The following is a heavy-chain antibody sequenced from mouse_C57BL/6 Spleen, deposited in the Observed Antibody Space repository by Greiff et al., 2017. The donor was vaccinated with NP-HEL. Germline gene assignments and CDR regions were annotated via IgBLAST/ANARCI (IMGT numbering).Heavy chain of an antibody. CDR3: ARDWDVDY. CDR1: GYTFTSYT. D-gene: IGHD4-1*01. V-gene: IGHV1-4*01. Sequence: LMESGAELARPGASVKMSCKASGYTFTSYTMHWVKQRPGQGLEWIGYINPSSGYTKYNQKFKDKATSTADKSSSTAYMQLSSLTSEDSAVYYCARDWDVDYWGQGTTLTVSS. J-gene: IGHJ2*01. CDR2: INPSSGYT.